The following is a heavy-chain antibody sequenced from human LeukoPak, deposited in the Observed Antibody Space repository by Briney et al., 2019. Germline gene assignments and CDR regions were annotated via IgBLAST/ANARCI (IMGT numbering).Heavy chain of an antibody. CDR3: ARPSGYSSSGDAFDI. Sequence: GGSLRLSCAASGFTVSSNYMSWIRQAPGKGLEWVSVIYSGGSTYCADSVKGRFTISRDNSKNTLYLQMNSLRAEDTAVYYCARPSGYSSSGDAFDIWGQGTMVTVSS. CDR1: GFTVSSNY. CDR2: IYSGGST. D-gene: IGHD6-6*01. J-gene: IGHJ3*02. V-gene: IGHV3-66*04.